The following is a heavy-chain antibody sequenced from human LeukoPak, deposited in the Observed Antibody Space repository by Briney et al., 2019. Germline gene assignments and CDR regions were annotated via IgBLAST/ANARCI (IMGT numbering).Heavy chain of an antibody. CDR2: INPSGGST. CDR1: GYTFTSYY. CDR3: ARDGGCPYTAMGPVDY. D-gene: IGHD5-18*01. J-gene: IGHJ4*02. Sequence: ASVKVSCKASGYTFTSYYMHWVRQAPGQGLEWVGIINPSGGSTSYAQKFQGRVTMTRDTSTSTVYMELSSLRSEDTAVYYCARDGGCPYTAMGPVDYWGQGTLVTVSS. V-gene: IGHV1-46*01.